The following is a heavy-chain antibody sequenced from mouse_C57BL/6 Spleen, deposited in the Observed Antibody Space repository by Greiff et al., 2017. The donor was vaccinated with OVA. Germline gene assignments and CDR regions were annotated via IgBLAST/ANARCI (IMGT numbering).Heavy chain of an antibody. V-gene: IGHV1-18*01. CDR3: ARGQGYLYAMDY. D-gene: IGHD3-1*01. Sequence: VQLKQSGPELVKPGASVKIPCKASGYTFPDYNMDWVKQSHGKSLEWIGDINPNNGGTIYNQKFKGKATLTVDKSSSTAYMELSSLTSEDTAVYYCARGQGYLYAMDYWGQGTSVTVSS. CDR2: INPNNGGT. CDR1: GYTFPDYN. J-gene: IGHJ4*01.